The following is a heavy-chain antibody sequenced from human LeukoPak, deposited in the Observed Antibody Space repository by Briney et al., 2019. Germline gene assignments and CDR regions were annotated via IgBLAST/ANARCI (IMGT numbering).Heavy chain of an antibody. V-gene: IGHV3-30*02. CDR3: ARRLPFDY. CDR1: GFTFSSYG. CDR2: IRYDGSDK. J-gene: IGHJ4*02. Sequence: GGSLRLSCSASGFTFSSYGMHWVRQAPGKGLVWVAFIRYDGSDKYYAESVKGRFTISRDNSKNTLYLQINSLRTEDTAVYYCARRLPFDYWGQGTLVTVSS. D-gene: IGHD4-11*01.